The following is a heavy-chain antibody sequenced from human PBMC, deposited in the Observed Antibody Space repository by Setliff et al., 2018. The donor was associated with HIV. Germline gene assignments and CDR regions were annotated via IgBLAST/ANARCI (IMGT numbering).Heavy chain of an antibody. J-gene: IGHJ3*01. Sequence: PGGSLRLSCAASGFRFSDYYMNWIRQAPGKGLEWISSISSSGRTIKYADSVKGRFTTSRDNAKRSLYLQMNSLRVEDTAVYYCARDIPPEYPGFDLWGQGTVVTVSS. V-gene: IGHV3-11*04. CDR1: GFRFSDYY. CDR2: ISSSGRTI. CDR3: ARDIPPEYPGFDL. D-gene: IGHD6-6*01.